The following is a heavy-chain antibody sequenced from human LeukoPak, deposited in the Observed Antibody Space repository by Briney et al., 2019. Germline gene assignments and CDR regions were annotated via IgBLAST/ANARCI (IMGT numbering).Heavy chain of an antibody. D-gene: IGHD2-8*01. CDR3: ARRHCTTPSCYRPYYMDV. CDR2: ISTYNLNT. CDR1: GYSFTNFG. J-gene: IGHJ6*03. V-gene: IGHV1-18*01. Sequence: ASVKVSCKASGYSFTNFGIAWVRQAPGQGLECIGWISTYNLNTHYTQKFQDRVTMTTDTSTNTAYMELRSLTSDDTALYYCARRHCTTPSCYRPYYMDVWGKGTTVTV.